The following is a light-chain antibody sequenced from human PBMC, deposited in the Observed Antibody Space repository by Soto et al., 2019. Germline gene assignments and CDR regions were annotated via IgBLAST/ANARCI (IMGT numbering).Light chain of an antibody. CDR1: QGISTW. J-gene: IGKJ4*01. Sequence: DIQMTQSPSSVSASVGDRVTITCRASQGISTWLAWFQQKPGKAPKLLIAAASKLQSGVPSRFIVSGSGTDFTLTINSLQPEDVATYYCQHTNSCPLTFGGGTKVDIK. V-gene: IGKV1D-12*01. CDR3: QHTNSCPLT. CDR2: AAS.